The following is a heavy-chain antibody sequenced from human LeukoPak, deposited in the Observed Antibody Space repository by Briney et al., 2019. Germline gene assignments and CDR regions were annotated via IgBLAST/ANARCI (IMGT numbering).Heavy chain of an antibody. V-gene: IGHV4-4*07. CDR3: ARDTWEGSGSYWPD. CDR1: GGSISSYY. Sequence: SETLSLTCSVSGGSISSYYWSWIRRPAGKGLEWIGRIYSSGITNYSPSLKSRVTMSVDTSKNQFSLKLTSVTAADTAVYYCARDTWEGSGSYWPDWGQGTLVTVSS. D-gene: IGHD3-10*01. CDR2: IYSSGIT. J-gene: IGHJ4*02.